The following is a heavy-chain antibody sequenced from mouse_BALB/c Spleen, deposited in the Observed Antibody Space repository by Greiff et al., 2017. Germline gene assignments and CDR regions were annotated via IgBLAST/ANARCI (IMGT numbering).Heavy chain of an antibody. CDR1: GFSLTSYG. CDR2: IWRGGST. J-gene: IGHJ3*01. V-gene: IGHV2-5-1*01. Sequence: QVQLQQSGPSLVQPSQSLSITCTVSGFSLTSYGVHWVRQSPGKGLEWLGVIWRGGSTDYNAAFMSRLSITKDNSKSQVFFKMNSLQADDTAIYYCAKTSDYYGSSYTAWFAYWGQGTLVTVSA. D-gene: IGHD1-1*01. CDR3: AKTSDYYGSSYTAWFAY.